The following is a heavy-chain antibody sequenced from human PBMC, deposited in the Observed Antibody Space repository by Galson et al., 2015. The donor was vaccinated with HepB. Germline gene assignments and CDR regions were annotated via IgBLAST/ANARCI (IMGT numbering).Heavy chain of an antibody. CDR1: GGTFSSYA. CDR2: IIPIFGTA. J-gene: IGHJ4*02. CDR3: AREAPGAAASVDY. Sequence: SVKVSCKASGGTFSSYAISWVRQAPGQGLEWMGGIIPIFGTANYAQKFQGRVTITADESTSTAYMELSSLRSEDTAVYYCAREAPGAAASVDYWGQGTLVTVSS. V-gene: IGHV1-69*13. D-gene: IGHD6-13*01.